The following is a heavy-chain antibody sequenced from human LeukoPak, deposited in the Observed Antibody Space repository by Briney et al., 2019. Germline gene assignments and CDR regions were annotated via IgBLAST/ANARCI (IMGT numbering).Heavy chain of an antibody. CDR1: GFTFSNYW. CDR2: INDDGSAT. J-gene: IGHJ4*02. V-gene: IGHV3-74*01. Sequence: PGGSLRHSCAASGFTFSNYWMHWVRQVPGKGLVWVSRINDDGSATFYADSVKGRFTISRDNAKNTLFLQINSLRAEDTAVYYCAREILAPGKTHDYWGQGTLVTVSS. CDR3: AREILAPGKTHDY.